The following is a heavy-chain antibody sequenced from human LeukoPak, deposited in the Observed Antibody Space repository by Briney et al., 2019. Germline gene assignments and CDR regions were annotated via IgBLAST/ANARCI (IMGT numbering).Heavy chain of an antibody. CDR2: INHSGST. J-gene: IGHJ4*02. CDR1: GGSFSGYY. CDR3: ARSVVVPAANSSFDY. D-gene: IGHD2-2*01. V-gene: IGHV4-34*01. Sequence: PSETLSLTCVVYGGSFSGYYWSWIRQLPGKGLRWIGEINHSGSTNYNPSLKSRVTISVDTSKNQFSLKLSSVTAADTAVYYCARSVVVPAANSSFDYWGQGTLVTVSS.